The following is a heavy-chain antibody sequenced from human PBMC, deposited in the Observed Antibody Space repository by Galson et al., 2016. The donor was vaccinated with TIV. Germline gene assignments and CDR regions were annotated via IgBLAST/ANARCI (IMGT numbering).Heavy chain of an antibody. CDR3: ARERRHCGNECFLQYYYGMDV. V-gene: IGHV3-66*02. J-gene: IGHJ6*02. Sequence: SLRLSCAASGFPVSDNYMTWVRRAPGKGLEWVSIIHTGGNTNYADSVRGRFPISRDNAKNTVYLQMSRLRAEDAAVYYCARERRHCGNECFLQYYYGMDVWRQGTAVTVSS. CDR1: GFPVSDNY. CDR2: IHTGGNT. D-gene: IGHD4-23*01.